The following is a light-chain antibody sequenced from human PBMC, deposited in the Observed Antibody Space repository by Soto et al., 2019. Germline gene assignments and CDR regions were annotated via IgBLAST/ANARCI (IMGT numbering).Light chain of an antibody. J-gene: IGLJ1*01. Sequence: QSALTQPASVSGSPGQSITISCTGTSSDVGGYNYVSWYQQHPGKAPKLMIYDVSNRPSGVSNRFSGSESGNTASLTISGLQAEDEADYYCSSYTSSSSFGTGTKLTVL. CDR1: SSDVGGYNY. V-gene: IGLV2-14*01. CDR3: SSYTSSSS. CDR2: DVS.